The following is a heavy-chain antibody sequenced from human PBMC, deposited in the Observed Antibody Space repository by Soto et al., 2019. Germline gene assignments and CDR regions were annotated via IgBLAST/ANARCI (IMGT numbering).Heavy chain of an antibody. J-gene: IGHJ5*02. CDR1: GYTFTSYY. D-gene: IGHD3-10*01. Sequence: GASVKVSCKASGYTFTSYYMHWVRQAPGQGLEWMGIINPSGGSTSYAQKFQGRVTMIRDTSTSTVYMELSSLRSEDTAVYYCARGGTMVRGVIITFLRQWFDPWGQGTLVTVSS. CDR3: ARGGTMVRGVIITFLRQWFDP. V-gene: IGHV1-46*01. CDR2: INPSGGST.